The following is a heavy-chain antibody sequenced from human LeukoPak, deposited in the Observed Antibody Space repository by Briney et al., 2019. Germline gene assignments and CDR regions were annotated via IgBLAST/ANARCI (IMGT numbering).Heavy chain of an antibody. Sequence: PGGSLRLSCTVSGFTVSSNSMSWVRQAPGKGLEWVSFIYSDNTHYSDSVKGRFTISRDNSKNTLYLQMNSLRAEDTAVYYCTTDRSKTLAPGNYYYYYYMDVWGKGTTVTVSS. CDR1: GFTVSSNS. V-gene: IGHV3-53*01. CDR2: IYSDNT. CDR3: TTDRSKTLAPGNYYYYYYMDV. D-gene: IGHD6-6*01. J-gene: IGHJ6*03.